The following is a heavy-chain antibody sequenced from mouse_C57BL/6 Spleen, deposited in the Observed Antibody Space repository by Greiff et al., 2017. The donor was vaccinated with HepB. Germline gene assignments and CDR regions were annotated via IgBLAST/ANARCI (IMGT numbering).Heavy chain of an antibody. J-gene: IGHJ2*01. Sequence: QVQLQQSGPELVKPGASVKISCKASGYAFSSSWMNWLKQRPGKGLGWIGRIYPGDGDTNYNGKFKGKATLTADKSSSTAYMQLSSLTSEDSAVYFCARSGERDYYFDYWGQGTTLTVSS. CDR3: ARSGERDYYFDY. D-gene: IGHD3-3*01. CDR2: IYPGDGDT. CDR1: GYAFSSSW. V-gene: IGHV1-82*01.